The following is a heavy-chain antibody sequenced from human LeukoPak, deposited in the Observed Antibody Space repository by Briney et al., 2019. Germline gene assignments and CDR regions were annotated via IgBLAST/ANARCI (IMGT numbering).Heavy chain of an antibody. Sequence: SVKVSCKASRGTLSSYAISWVRQAPGQGLEWMGGIIPIFGTANYAQKFQGRVTITADESTSTAYMELSSLRSEDTAVYYCARGATGTTGGSFDYWGQGTLVTVSS. J-gene: IGHJ4*02. CDR3: ARGATGTTGGSFDY. CDR1: RGTLSSYA. CDR2: IIPIFGTA. D-gene: IGHD1-1*01. V-gene: IGHV1-69*13.